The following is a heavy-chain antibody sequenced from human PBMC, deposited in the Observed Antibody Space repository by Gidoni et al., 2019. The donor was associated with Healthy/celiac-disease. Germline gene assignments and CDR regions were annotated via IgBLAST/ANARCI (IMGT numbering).Heavy chain of an antibody. CDR3: ARGEFYYDFWSGYLPTSFDP. V-gene: IGHV4-34*01. Sequence: QVQLQQWGAGLWKPSENLSLTGAVYGRSFSGYYWSWIRQPPGKGLDGIGEINQRGITNYNPSLTSRVTISVDTSKTQFSLMLISVPAADTAVYFFARGEFYYDFWSGYLPTSFDPLCQGTLVTVSS. D-gene: IGHD3-3*01. J-gene: IGHJ5*02. CDR1: GRSFSGYY. CDR2: INQRGIT.